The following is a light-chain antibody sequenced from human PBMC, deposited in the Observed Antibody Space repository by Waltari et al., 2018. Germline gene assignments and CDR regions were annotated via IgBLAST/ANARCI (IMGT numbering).Light chain of an antibody. V-gene: IGLV1-47*01. J-gene: IGLJ2*01. Sequence: QSVLTQPPSASGTPGQKVNISCSGSSSNIGSNYVYWYQPFPGTAPKLLIHRNNQRPSGVPDRFSGSKSGTSAYLAIRGLRAEDEAEYYCATWHDSQSGVFGGGTKVTVL. CDR2: RNN. CDR3: ATWHDSQSGV. CDR1: SSNIGSNY.